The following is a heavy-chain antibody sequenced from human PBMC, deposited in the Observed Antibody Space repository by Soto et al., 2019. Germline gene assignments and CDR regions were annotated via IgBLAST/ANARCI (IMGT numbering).Heavy chain of an antibody. CDR2: INSRGDT. V-gene: IGHV4-34*01. CDR1: GASFSGYS. CDR3: ARALLGFSYGYGGYFDP. Sequence: PSETLSLTCGVSGASFSGYSWSWFRQSPGKGLEWIGDINSRGDTNYSPSLKSRLTISLDTSRNHFSLRLASVTAADTASYYCARALLGFSYGYGGYFDPWGQGTRVTVSS. J-gene: IGHJ4*02. D-gene: IGHD3-16*01.